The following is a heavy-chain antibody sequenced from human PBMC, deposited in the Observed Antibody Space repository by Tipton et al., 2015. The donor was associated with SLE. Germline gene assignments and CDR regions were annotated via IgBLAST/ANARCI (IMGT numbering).Heavy chain of an antibody. V-gene: IGHV3-30*04. Sequence: SLRLSCAASGFTFSSYAMHWVRQAPGKGLEWVAVISYDGSNKYYADSVKGRFTISRDNSKNTLYLQMNSLRAEDTAVYYCAPVLTGYYGMDVWAQGTPVTVSS. CDR1: GFTFSSYA. J-gene: IGHJ6*02. CDR3: APVLTGYYGMDV. CDR2: ISYDGSNK. D-gene: IGHD4/OR15-4a*01.